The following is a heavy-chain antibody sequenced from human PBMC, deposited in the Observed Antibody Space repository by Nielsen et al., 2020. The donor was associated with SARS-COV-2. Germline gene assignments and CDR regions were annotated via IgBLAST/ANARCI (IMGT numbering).Heavy chain of an antibody. V-gene: IGHV4-59*08. Sequence: SQTLSLTCAVYGGSFSGYYWSWIRQPPGKGLEWIGYIYYSGSTNYNPSLKSRVTISVDTSKNQFSLKLSSVTAADTAVYYCARRNSIAAAGTMGYYYYYGMDVWGQGTTVTVSS. CDR3: ARRNSIAAAGTMGYYYYYGMDV. D-gene: IGHD6-13*01. J-gene: IGHJ6*02. CDR2: IYYSGST. CDR1: GGSFSGYY.